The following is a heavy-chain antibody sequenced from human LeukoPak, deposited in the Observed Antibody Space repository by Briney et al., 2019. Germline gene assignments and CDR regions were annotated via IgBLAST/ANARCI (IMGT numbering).Heavy chain of an antibody. CDR3: ATLMFRGVIGDNYFGMDV. J-gene: IGHJ6*04. CDR1: GYTLTELS. D-gene: IGHD3-10*01. Sequence: ASVTVSCKASGYTLTELSMHWVRQAAGKGLEGMGGFDHEDGERIYAQKFQGRLTMTEDTSTDTAYMELSSLRFEDTAVNYCATLMFRGVIGDNYFGMDVWGKGTTVTVSS. CDR2: FDHEDGER. V-gene: IGHV1-24*01.